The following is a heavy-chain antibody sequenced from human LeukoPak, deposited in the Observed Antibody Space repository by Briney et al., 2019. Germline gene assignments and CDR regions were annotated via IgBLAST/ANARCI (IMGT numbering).Heavy chain of an antibody. CDR3: AGIRRSCGDFVLPLDP. CDR1: GGSFNDYY. CDR2: TSHSGSS. Sequence: SETLSLTCAVYGGSFNDYYWAWIRQPPGQGLEWLGETSHSGSSTYNASLKSRVVISVDTSKSHFSLSLISVTAADTAVYYCAGIRRSCGDFVLPLDPWGQGTLVTVSS. J-gene: IGHJ5*02. V-gene: IGHV4-34*01. D-gene: IGHD2-21*02.